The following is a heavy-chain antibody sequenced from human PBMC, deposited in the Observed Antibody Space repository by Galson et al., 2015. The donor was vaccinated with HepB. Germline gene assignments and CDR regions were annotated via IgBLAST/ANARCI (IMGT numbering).Heavy chain of an antibody. V-gene: IGHV3-21*01. Sequence: SLRLSCAASGFTFSSYSMNWVRQAPGKRLEWVSSISSSSSYIYYADSVKGRFTISRDNAKNSLYLQMNSLRAEDTAVYYCARGASQLERRAAFSDSRAAFDYWGQGTLVTVSS. CDR3: ARGASQLERRAAFSDSRAAFDY. CDR2: ISSSSSYI. J-gene: IGHJ4*02. D-gene: IGHD1-1*01. CDR1: GFTFSSYS.